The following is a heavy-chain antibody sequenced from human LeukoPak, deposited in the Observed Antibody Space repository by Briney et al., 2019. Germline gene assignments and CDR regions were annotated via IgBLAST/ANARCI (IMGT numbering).Heavy chain of an antibody. V-gene: IGHV4-59*08. Sequence: SETLSLTCTVSGGSISSLYWSWIRQPPGKGLEWIGSVYYSGSTSYNPSLKSPVAISLDTSNNQFSLRLSSVTAADTAVYYCARRVVTAIATLFDYWGQGILVTVSS. D-gene: IGHD2-21*02. CDR1: GGSISSLY. J-gene: IGHJ4*02. CDR3: ARRVVTAIATLFDY. CDR2: VYYSGST.